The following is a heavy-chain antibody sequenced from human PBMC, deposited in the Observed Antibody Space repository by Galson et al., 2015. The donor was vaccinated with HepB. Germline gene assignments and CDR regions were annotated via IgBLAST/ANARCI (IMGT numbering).Heavy chain of an antibody. Sequence: SLRLSCAVSGFTFGDYDMHWVRQAPGKGLEWVSSISRNSRTIGYADSVKGRFTISRDNAKNSLYLQMDSLRPEDTAFYYCARIAKAAEFDYWGQGTLVTVSS. CDR1: GFTFGDYD. CDR3: ARIAKAAEFDY. CDR2: ISRNSRTI. V-gene: IGHV3-9*01. D-gene: IGHD2-15*01. J-gene: IGHJ4*02.